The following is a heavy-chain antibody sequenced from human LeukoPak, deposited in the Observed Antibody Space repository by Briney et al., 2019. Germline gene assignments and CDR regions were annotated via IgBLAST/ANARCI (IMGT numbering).Heavy chain of an antibody. V-gene: IGHV3-21*01. D-gene: IGHD2-2*01. CDR1: GFTFSSYT. CDR2: ITSSSSYI. J-gene: IGHJ6*03. Sequence: GSLRLSCAASGFTFSSYTMNWVRQAPGKGLEWVSSITSSSSYIYYADSVKGRFTISRDNAKNSLYLQMNSLRAEDTAVYYCAREGPDIVVVPAAKGDYYYYMDVWGKGTTVTVSS. CDR3: AREGPDIVVVPAAKGDYYYYMDV.